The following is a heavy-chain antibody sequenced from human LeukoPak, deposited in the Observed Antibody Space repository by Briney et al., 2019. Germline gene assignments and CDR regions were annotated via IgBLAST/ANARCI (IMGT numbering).Heavy chain of an antibody. CDR1: GFTFSSSA. D-gene: IGHD3-10*01. CDR3: AKDDYDPGSPSEY. CDR2: ISGSGAST. J-gene: IGHJ4*02. V-gene: IGHV3-23*01. Sequence: GGSLRLSCAASGFTFSSSAMSWVRQAPGKGLEWVSAISGSGASTYYADSVKGRFTISRDNSKNTLYLQMNSLRADDTAVYYCAKDDYDPGSPSEYWGQGTLVTVSS.